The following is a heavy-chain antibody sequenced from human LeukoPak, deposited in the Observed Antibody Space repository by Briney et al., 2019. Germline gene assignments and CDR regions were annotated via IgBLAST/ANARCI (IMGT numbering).Heavy chain of an antibody. J-gene: IGHJ4*02. V-gene: IGHV3-30*18. Sequence: GGSLRLSCAASGFTFSSYAMSWVRQAPGKGLEWVAVISYDGSNKYYADSVKGRFTISRDNSKNTLYLQMNSLRAEDTAVYYCANLNYWGQGTLVTVSS. CDR1: GFTFSSYA. CDR2: ISYDGSNK. CDR3: ANLNY.